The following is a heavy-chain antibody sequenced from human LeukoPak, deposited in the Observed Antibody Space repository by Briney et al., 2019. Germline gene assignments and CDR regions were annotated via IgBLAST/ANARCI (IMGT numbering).Heavy chain of an antibody. CDR2: IYTRGSP. J-gene: IGHJ5*02. D-gene: IGHD3-16*01. Sequence: SETLSLTCSVSGCSISNYDYSWIRQAAGKGLECIGRIYTRGSPKYNPSLKSRVIISVDRSKKQVSLKLSSVTAADTAVYYCAREFSDRFSLDPWGQGTLVTVSS. CDR3: AREFSDRFSLDP. CDR1: GCSISNYD. V-gene: IGHV4-4*07.